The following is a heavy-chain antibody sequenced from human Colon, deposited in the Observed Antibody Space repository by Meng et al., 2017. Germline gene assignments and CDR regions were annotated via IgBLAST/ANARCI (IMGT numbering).Heavy chain of an antibody. CDR1: GFSLSTRGVG. CDR3: AHRRNLDYGGSYNYVHP. V-gene: IGHV2-5*01. Sequence: SGPTLVKPTQTLTLTCTFSGFSLSTRGVGVGWIRQPPGKALEWLALIYWKDDGQYSPSLRSRLTITKDTSKDQVVLTMTGMDPVDTATYYCAHRRNLDYGGSYNYVHPWGRGTLVTVSS. CDR2: IYWKDDG. J-gene: IGHJ5*02. D-gene: IGHD4-23*01.